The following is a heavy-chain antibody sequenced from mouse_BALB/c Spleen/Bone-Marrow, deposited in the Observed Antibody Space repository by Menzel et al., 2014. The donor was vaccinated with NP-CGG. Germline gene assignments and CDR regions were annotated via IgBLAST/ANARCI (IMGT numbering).Heavy chain of an antibody. V-gene: IGHV1-82*01. CDR1: GYAFRNFW. CDR3: ARSDGYRALDY. CDR2: IYPGDGDT. Sequence: QVQLQQSGPELVKPGASVRISCNASGYAFRNFWMNWVKQRPGQGLEWIGRIYPGDGDTYYNGKFKGKATLTADKSSSTAYMQLSSLTSVDSAVYFCARSDGYRALDYWGQGTSVTVSS. J-gene: IGHJ4*01. D-gene: IGHD2-3*01.